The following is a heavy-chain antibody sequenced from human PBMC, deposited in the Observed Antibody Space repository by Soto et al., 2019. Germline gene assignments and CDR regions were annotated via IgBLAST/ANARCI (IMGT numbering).Heavy chain of an antibody. CDR1: GGSLGISAYS. CDR3: ARELLFYDSDGFSWDDAFDI. J-gene: IGHJ3*02. D-gene: IGHD3-22*01. V-gene: IGHV4-30-2*01. CDR2: IYQSGST. Sequence: LSLSCAVSGGSLGISAYSWSWIRQPPGKGLEWIGFIYQSGSTYYNPSLKSRVTMSLDRPKNQFSLKLSSVTDADTAVYYCARELLFYDSDGFSWDDAFDIWGQGTMVTVS.